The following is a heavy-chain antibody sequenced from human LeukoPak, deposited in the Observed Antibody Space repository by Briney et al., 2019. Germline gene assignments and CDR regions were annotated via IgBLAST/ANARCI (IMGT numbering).Heavy chain of an antibody. CDR3: ARAHTSLYYFDY. V-gene: IGHV4-38-2*01. CDR1: GYSISSGYY. D-gene: IGHD3-16*01. CDR2: IYHSGST. J-gene: IGHJ4*02. Sequence: SETLSLTCAVSGYSISSGYYWGWIRQPPGKGLEWIGSIYHSGSTYYNPSLKSRVTMSVDTSKNQLSLKLSSVTAADTAVYYCARAHTSLYYFDYWGQGTLVTVSS.